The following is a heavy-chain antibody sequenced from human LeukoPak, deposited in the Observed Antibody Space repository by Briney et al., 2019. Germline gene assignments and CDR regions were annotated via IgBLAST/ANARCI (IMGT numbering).Heavy chain of an antibody. CDR2: ISSSGSTI. V-gene: IGHV3-48*03. J-gene: IGHJ6*03. CDR3: AREIQYYDILTGYYYMDV. CDR1: GFTFSSYE. Sequence: GGSLRLSCAASGFTFSSYEMNWVRQAPGKGLEWVSYISSSGSTIYYADSVKGRFTISRDNAKNSLYLQMNSLRAEDTALYHCAREIQYYDILTGYYYMDVWGKGTTVTISS. D-gene: IGHD3-9*01.